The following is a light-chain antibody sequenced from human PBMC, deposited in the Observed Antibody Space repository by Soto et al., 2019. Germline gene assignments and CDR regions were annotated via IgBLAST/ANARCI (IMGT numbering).Light chain of an antibody. J-gene: IGLJ1*01. CDR1: SSDVGGYEY. Sequence: QSALTQPAAVSGAPGQSITISCTGTSSDVGGYEYVSWYQQHPGKAPKLMIYDVSNRPSGVSNRFSGSKTGNTAALTISWLHPEDEADYYCSSYTSVNTLYVFGTGTKVTVL. CDR2: DVS. V-gene: IGLV2-14*01. CDR3: SSYTSVNTLYV.